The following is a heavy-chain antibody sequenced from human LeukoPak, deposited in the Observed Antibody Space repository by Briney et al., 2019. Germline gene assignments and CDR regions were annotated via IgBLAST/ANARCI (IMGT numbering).Heavy chain of an antibody. CDR1: GYTFTGYY. V-gene: IGHV1-2*02. D-gene: IGHD5-18*01. CDR3: ARAPAQEVTCGMDV. Sequence: GASVKVSCKASGYTFTGYYMHWVRQAPGQGLEWMGWINPNSGGTNYAQKFQGRVTMTRDTSISTAYMELSRLRSDDTAVYYCARAPAQEVTCGMDVWGQGTTVTVSS. CDR2: INPNSGGT. J-gene: IGHJ6*02.